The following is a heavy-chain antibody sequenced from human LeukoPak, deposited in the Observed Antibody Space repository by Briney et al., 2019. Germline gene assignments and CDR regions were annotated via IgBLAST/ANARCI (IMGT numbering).Heavy chain of an antibody. V-gene: IGHV3-15*01. CDR3: TTEWELLQYFDY. Sequence: PGGSLRLSCAASGFTFSNAWMSWVRQAPGKGLEWVGRIKSKTDGGTTDYAAPVKGRFTISRGDSKNTLYLQMNSLKTEDTAVYYCTTEWELLQYFDYWGQGTLVTVSS. CDR2: IKSKTDGGTT. D-gene: IGHD1-26*01. CDR1: GFTFSNAW. J-gene: IGHJ4*02.